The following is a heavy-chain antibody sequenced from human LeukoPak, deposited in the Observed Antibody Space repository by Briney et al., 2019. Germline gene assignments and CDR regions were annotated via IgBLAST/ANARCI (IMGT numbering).Heavy chain of an antibody. J-gene: IGHJ4*02. D-gene: IGHD6-13*01. CDR2: ISSSSSYI. CDR1: GFTFSSYS. CDR3: ARDPSTTAAALFDY. Sequence: PGGSLRLSCAASGFTFSSYSMNWVRQAPGKGLEWVSSISSSSSYIYYADSVKGRFTISRDNAKSSLYLQMNSLRAEDTAVYYCARDPSTTAAALFDYWGQGTLVTVSS. V-gene: IGHV3-21*01.